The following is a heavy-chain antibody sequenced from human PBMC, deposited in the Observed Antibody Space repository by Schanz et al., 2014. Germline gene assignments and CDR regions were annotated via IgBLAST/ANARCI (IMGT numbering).Heavy chain of an antibody. D-gene: IGHD2-8*02. CDR1: RHSFSSSNW. V-gene: IGHV4-28*03. J-gene: IGHJ6*02. Sequence: QVQLQESGPGLVKPSETLSLTCVVSRHSFSSSNWWGWIRQPPGKGLEWIGYIYYSGNIYCNSSLKPGATWAVDTPKTRFPLRLNSVTAVDTAVYYCARDSLRGATGGYGMDVWGQGTTVTVSS. CDR2: IYYSGNI. CDR3: ARDSLRGATGGYGMDV.